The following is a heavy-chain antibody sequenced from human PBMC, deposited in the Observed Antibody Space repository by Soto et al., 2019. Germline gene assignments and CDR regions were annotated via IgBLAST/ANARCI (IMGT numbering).Heavy chain of an antibody. V-gene: IGHV3-30-3*01. J-gene: IGHJ4*02. D-gene: IGHD1-26*01. Sequence: PVGPLRLSCTVSGFTLSSHARHWVRQNPGKGLEWVALILSDGSNKYYADSVKGRFTTSRDNSKNTMYLQMNSLSVEDTAVYYCARDDEGGSDCDLGYWGQGALVTVSS. CDR3: ARDDEGGSDCDLGY. CDR2: ILSDGSNK. CDR1: GFTLSSHA.